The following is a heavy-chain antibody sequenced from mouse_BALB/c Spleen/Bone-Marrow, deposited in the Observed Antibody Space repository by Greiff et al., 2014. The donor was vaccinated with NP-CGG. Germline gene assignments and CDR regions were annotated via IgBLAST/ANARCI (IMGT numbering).Heavy chain of an antibody. CDR3: ARGGGYYYAMDY. CDR2: ISSGGST. CDR1: GFTFSSYA. Sequence: EVQLVESGGGLVKPGGSLKLSCAASGFTFSSYAMSWVRQTPEKRLEWVASISSGGSTYYTNSVKGRFTISRDNARNIPYLQMSSLRSEDTAMYYGARGGGYYYAMDYWGQGTSVTVSS. J-gene: IGHJ4*01. V-gene: IGHV5-6-5*01.